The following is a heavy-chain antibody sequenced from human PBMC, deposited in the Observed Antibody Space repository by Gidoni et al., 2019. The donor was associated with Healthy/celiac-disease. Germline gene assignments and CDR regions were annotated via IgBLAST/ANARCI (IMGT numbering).Heavy chain of an antibody. V-gene: IGHV4-34*01. D-gene: IGHD3-10*01. Sequence: QVQLQPCGAGLLKPSETLSPLCAVYGGSFSGYYWSWIRQPPGKGLEWIGEINHSGSPNYNPSLKSRVTISVDTSKNQFSLKLSSVTAADTAVYYCARVLLWFGELFDYWGQGTLVTVSS. CDR1: GGSFSGYY. CDR3: ARVLLWFGELFDY. CDR2: INHSGSP. J-gene: IGHJ4*02.